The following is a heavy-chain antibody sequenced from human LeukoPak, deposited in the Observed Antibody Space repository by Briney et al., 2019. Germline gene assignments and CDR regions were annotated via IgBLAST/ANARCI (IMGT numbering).Heavy chain of an antibody. CDR2: IFPPDSDT. V-gene: IGHV5-51*01. Sequence: GESLKISCKGSGYSFTNYWIGWVRQMPGKGLGWMGIIFPPDSDTRYSPSFQGQVTISADRSISTAYLQWSSLKASDTAMYYCARAPSLVRGVRFDYWGQGTLVTVSS. J-gene: IGHJ4*02. D-gene: IGHD3-10*01. CDR1: GYSFTNYW. CDR3: ARAPSLVRGVRFDY.